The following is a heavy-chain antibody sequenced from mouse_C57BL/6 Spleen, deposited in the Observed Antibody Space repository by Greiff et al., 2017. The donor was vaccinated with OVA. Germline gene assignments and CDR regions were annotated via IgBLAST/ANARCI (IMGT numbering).Heavy chain of an antibody. CDR2: IDPETGGT. V-gene: IGHV1-15*01. Sequence: VQLQQSGAELVRPGASVTQSCKASGYTFTDYEMHWVKQTPVHGLEWIGAIDPETGGTAYNQKFKGKAILTADKSSSTAYMELRSLTSEDSAVYYCTRDYYGSSGYWGQGTTLTVSS. CDR1: GYTFTDYE. CDR3: TRDYYGSSGY. J-gene: IGHJ2*01. D-gene: IGHD1-1*01.